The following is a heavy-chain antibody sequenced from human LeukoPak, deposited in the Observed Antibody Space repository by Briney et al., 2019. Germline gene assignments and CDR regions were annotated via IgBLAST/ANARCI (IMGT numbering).Heavy chain of an antibody. J-gene: IGHJ4*02. Sequence: SETLSLTCTVSGGSISSGNYYWSWIRQPAGKGLEWIGRIYTSGSTNYNPSLKSRVTISVDTSKNQFSLKLSSVTAADTAVYYCAREGCSGGSCYGFDYWGQGTLVTVSS. CDR1: GGSISSGNYY. V-gene: IGHV4-61*02. CDR3: AREGCSGGSCYGFDY. CDR2: IYTSGST. D-gene: IGHD2-15*01.